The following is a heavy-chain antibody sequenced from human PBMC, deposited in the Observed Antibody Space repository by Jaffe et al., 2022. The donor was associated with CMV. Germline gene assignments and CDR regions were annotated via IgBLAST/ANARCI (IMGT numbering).Heavy chain of an antibody. J-gene: IGHJ4*02. Sequence: QVQLVQSGAEVKKPGSSVKVSCKASGGTFSSYAISWVRQAPGQGLEWMGRIIPILGIANYAQKFQGRVTITADKSTSTAYMELSSLRSEDTAVYYCARDPDTAMPDFDYWGQGTLVTVSS. V-gene: IGHV1-69*09. CDR3: ARDPDTAMPDFDY. CDR2: IIPILGIA. CDR1: GGTFSSYA. D-gene: IGHD5-18*01.